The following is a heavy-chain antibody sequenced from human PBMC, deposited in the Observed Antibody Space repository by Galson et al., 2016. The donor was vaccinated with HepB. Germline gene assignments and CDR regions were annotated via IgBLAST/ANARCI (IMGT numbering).Heavy chain of an antibody. CDR1: GGTFSSNA. Sequence: SVKVSCKASGGTFSSNAINWVRQAPGQGLEWMGRITPIFGTAKYAQKFQGRVTITADESTTTAYMALSSLRAEDTAVYYCAREGHLWIACFDNWGQGTLVTVSS. CDR3: AREGHLWIACFDN. CDR2: ITPIFGTA. J-gene: IGHJ4*02. V-gene: IGHV1-69*13. D-gene: IGHD2-2*03.